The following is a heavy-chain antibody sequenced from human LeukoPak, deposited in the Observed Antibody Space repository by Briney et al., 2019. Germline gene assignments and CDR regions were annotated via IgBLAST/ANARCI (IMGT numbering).Heavy chain of an antibody. J-gene: IGHJ2*01. D-gene: IGHD3-22*01. CDR3: ARPVNYYDSSGYYWYFDL. Sequence: SETLSLTCTVSGGSISSYYWSWIRQPPGKGLEWIGYIYYSGSTNYNPSLKSRVTISVDTSKNQFSLKLSSVTAADTAVYYCARPVNYYDSSGYYWYFDLWGRGTLVTVSS. V-gene: IGHV4-59*08. CDR1: GGSISSYY. CDR2: IYYSGST.